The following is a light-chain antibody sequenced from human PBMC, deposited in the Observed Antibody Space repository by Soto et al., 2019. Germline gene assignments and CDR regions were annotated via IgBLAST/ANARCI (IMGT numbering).Light chain of an antibody. J-gene: IGKJ3*01. CDR1: QRVSIY. V-gene: IGKV1-39*01. CDR2: SAS. Sequence: DIQMTQSPSSLSASVGERVTITFRASQRVSIYLNWYQLKTGKTPKLLIYSASTLQGGVPSRFSGSGSGTDFTLTISSLQPEDFATYCCQQSYSIPFTFGPGTKVDIK. CDR3: QQSYSIPFT.